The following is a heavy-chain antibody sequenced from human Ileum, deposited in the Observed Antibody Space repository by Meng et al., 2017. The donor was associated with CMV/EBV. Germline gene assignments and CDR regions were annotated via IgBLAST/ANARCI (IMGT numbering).Heavy chain of an antibody. V-gene: IGHV1-18*01. J-gene: IGHJ5*02. CDR1: GFTFTDYY. CDR2: ISAYNGGT. D-gene: IGHD3-3*01. CDR3: ARGDTYYLEWWFDP. Sequence: SGFTFTDYYFHWVRQAPGQGLEWMGWISAYNGGTNPAQKFQGRATMTIDTSTSTAYMELRSLGSDDTAVYYCARGDTYYLEWWFDPWGQGTLVTVSS.